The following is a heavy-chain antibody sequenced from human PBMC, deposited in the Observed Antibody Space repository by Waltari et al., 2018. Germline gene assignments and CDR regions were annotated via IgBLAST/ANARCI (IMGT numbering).Heavy chain of an antibody. V-gene: IGHV4-38-2*01. CDR1: GYSLDRGYF. CDR2: IFHAGFT. CDR3: ARAPGVAAAAYFDY. Sequence: QVQLQESGPGLVKPSETLSPPCDVSGYSLDRGYFWGLVRQPPGKGLEWIGTIFHAGFTYYTPSLKGRVSMSVDTSKNQFSLNLSSVTAADTAVYYCARAPGVAAAAYFDYWGQGTLVTVS. J-gene: IGHJ4*02. D-gene: IGHD6-13*01.